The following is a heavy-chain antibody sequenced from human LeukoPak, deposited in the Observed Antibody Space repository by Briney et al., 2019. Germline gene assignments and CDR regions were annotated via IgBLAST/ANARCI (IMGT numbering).Heavy chain of an antibody. D-gene: IGHD3-22*01. V-gene: IGHV4-4*07. CDR1: GGSISSYY. CDR2: IYTSGST. J-gene: IGHJ4*02. CDR3: ASAPGYYYDSSGYYIPHFDY. Sequence: SETLSLTCTVSGGSISSYYWSWIRQPAGKGLEWIGRIYTSGSTNYNPSLKSRVTMSVDTSKNQFSLKLSSVTAADTAVYYCASAPGYYYDSSGYYIPHFDYWGQGTLVTVSS.